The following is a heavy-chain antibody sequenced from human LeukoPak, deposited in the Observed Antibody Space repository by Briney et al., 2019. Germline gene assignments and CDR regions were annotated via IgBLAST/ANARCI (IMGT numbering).Heavy chain of an antibody. CDR2: ISYDGSNK. D-gene: IGHD5-18*01. J-gene: IGHJ4*02. CDR1: GFTFSSYA. Sequence: PGGSLRLSCAASGFTFSSYAMHWVRQAPGKGLEWVAVISYDGSNKYYADSVKGRFTISRDNSKNTLYLQMNSLRAEDTAVYYCAGGYSYGYVFDYWGQGTLVTVSS. V-gene: IGHV3-30*04. CDR3: AGGYSYGYVFDY.